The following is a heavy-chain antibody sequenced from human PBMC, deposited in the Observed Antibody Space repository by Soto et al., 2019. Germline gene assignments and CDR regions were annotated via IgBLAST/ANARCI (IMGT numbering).Heavy chain of an antibody. CDR2: IYWNDDK. CDR1: GFSLSTSGVG. Sequence: QITLKESGPTLVKPTQTLTLTCTFSGFSLSTSGVGVGWIRQPPGKALEWLALIYWNDDKRYSPSLKSRLTITMDTSKNQVVLTMTNMDPVDTATYYCAHSQQYYDFWSGLDYWGQGTLVTVSS. V-gene: IGHV2-5*01. D-gene: IGHD3-3*01. CDR3: AHSQQYYDFWSGLDY. J-gene: IGHJ4*02.